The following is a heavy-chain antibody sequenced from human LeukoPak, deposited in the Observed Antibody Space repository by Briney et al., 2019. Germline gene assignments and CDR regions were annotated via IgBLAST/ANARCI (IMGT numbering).Heavy chain of an antibody. D-gene: IGHD6-13*01. CDR3: TRDEAAADYWFDP. CDR2: INSDGSST. V-gene: IGHV3-74*01. Sequence: QPGGSLRLSCAASGFTFSSYWMHWVRQAPGKGLVWVSRINSDGSSTSYADSVKGRFTISRDNAKNTLYLQMNSLRAEDTAVYYCTRDEAAADYWFDPWGQGTLVTVSS. CDR1: GFTFSSYW. J-gene: IGHJ5*02.